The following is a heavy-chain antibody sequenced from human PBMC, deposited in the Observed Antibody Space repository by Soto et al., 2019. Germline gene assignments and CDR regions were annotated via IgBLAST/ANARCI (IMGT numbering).Heavy chain of an antibody. CDR3: ARHGNTVTTGYYYGMDV. CDR1: GASISSSNYY. D-gene: IGHD4-17*01. CDR2: MYYSGRT. J-gene: IGHJ6*02. Sequence: PSETLSLTCTVSGASISSSNYYWGWIRQPPGRGLEWIGTMYYSGRTCYNPSLKSRVTTSVDTSKNQFSLKLSAVTATDTAVYYCARHGNTVTTGYYYGMDVWGQGTTVTVSS. V-gene: IGHV4-39*01.